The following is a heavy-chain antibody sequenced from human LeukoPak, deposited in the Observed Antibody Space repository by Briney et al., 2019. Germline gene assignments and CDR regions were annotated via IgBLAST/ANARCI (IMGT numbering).Heavy chain of an antibody. CDR3: ASPMTAVTMSYYYYGMDV. CDR1: GYTFTGYY. Sequence: GSSVKVSCKASGYTFTGYYMHWVRQAPGQGLEWMGWINPNSGGTNYAQKFQGRVTMTRDTSISTAYMELSRLRSDDTAVYYCASPMTAVTMSYYYYGMDVWGQGTTVTVSS. D-gene: IGHD4-11*01. V-gene: IGHV1-2*02. CDR2: INPNSGGT. J-gene: IGHJ6*02.